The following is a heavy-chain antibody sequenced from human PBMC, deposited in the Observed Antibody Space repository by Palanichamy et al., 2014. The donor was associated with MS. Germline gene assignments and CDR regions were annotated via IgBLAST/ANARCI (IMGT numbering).Heavy chain of an antibody. Sequence: EVQLVESGGGLVQPGGSLRLSCAASGLTFSSYSMNWVRQAPGKGLEWVSYISSSSTIYYADSVKGRFTISRDNAKNSLYLQMNSLRAEDTAVYYCARDRYGDHYFDYWGQGTLVTVSS. CDR2: ISSSSTI. D-gene: IGHD4-17*01. CDR3: ARDRYGDHYFDY. CDR1: GLTFSSYS. J-gene: IGHJ4*02. V-gene: IGHV3-48*01.